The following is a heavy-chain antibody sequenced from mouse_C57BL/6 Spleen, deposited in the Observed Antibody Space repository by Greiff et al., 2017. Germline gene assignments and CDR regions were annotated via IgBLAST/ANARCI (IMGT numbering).Heavy chain of an antibody. CDR1: GYTFTSYG. D-gene: IGHD2-4*01. V-gene: IGHV1-81*01. CDR3: ARYDYEGLFDY. CDR2: IYPRSGNT. Sequence: VQLQQSGAELARPGASVKLSCKASGYTFTSYGISWVKQRTGQGLEWIGEIYPRSGNTYYNEKFKGKATLAADKSSSTAYMELRSLTSEDSAVYFCARYDYEGLFDYWGQGTTLTVSS. J-gene: IGHJ2*01.